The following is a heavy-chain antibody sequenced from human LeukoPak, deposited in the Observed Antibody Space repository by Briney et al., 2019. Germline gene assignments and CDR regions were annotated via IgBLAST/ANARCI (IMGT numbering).Heavy chain of an antibody. CDR2: ISSSSSYI. CDR1: GFTFSSYA. J-gene: IGHJ4*02. D-gene: IGHD5-18*01. V-gene: IGHV3-21*01. Sequence: PGGSLRLSCAASGFTFSSYAMSWVRQAPGKGLEWVSSISSSSSYIYYADSVKGRFTISRDNAKNSLYLQMNSLRAEDTAVYYCAREQDTAMGTNFDYWGQGTLVTVSS. CDR3: AREQDTAMGTNFDY.